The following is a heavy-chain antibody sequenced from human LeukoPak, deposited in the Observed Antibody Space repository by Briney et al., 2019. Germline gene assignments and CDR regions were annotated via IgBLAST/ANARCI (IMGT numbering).Heavy chain of an antibody. J-gene: IGHJ3*02. D-gene: IGHD2-15*01. V-gene: IGHV4-59*08. Sequence: KTSETLSLTCTVSSGSISSFYWSWIRQPPGKGLEWIGFIYYTGSTSYNPSLKSRVTISVDTSKNQFSLNLSSVTAAGTAVYYCVPAAQGDAFDIWGQGTMVTVSS. CDR2: IYYTGST. CDR3: VPAAQGDAFDI. CDR1: SGSISSFY.